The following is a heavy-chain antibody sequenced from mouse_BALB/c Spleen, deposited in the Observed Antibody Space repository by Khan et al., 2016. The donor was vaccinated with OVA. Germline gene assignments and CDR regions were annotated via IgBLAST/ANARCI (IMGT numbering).Heavy chain of an antibody. J-gene: IGHJ3*01. CDR3: VRDGAYHRNDGWFAY. Sequence: QVQLQQSGAELARPGASVKMSCKASGYTFTSYTIHWIKERPGQGLEWFGYINPSNGYTNYNQKFKDKATLTTDKSSTTAYLQLSSLTSDDSAVYNCVRDGAYHRNDGWFAYWGQGTLVTVSA. D-gene: IGHD2-14*01. CDR2: INPSNGYT. V-gene: IGHV1-4*01. CDR1: GYTFTSYT.